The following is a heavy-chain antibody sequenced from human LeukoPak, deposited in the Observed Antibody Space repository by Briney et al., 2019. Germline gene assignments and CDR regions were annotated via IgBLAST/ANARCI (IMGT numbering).Heavy chain of an antibody. CDR2: ISNSGDTT. V-gene: IGHV3-23*01. D-gene: IGHD3-10*01. CDR3: AKGLLWFAESSFDY. CDR1: GFTFSGYA. J-gene: IGHJ4*02. Sequence: GGSLRLSCAASGFTFSGYAMSWVRQAPGKGLEWVSSISNSGDTTYYADSVKGRFTISRDNSKNTLYLQMNSLRAEDTAEYYCAKGLLWFAESSFDYWGQGTLVAVSS.